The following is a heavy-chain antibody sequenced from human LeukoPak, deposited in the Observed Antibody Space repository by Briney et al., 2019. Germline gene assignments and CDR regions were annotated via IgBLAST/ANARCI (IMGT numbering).Heavy chain of an antibody. D-gene: IGHD5-18*01. J-gene: IGHJ4*02. Sequence: PGGSLRLSCAASGFTFSSYWMSWVRQAPGKGLEWVANIKQDGSEKYYVDSVKGRFTISRDNAKNSLYLQMNSLRAEDTAVYYCARGSGYSYGYPFARWGQGTLVTVSS. CDR2: IKQDGSEK. CDR3: ARGSGYSYGYPFAR. V-gene: IGHV3-7*01. CDR1: GFTFSSYW.